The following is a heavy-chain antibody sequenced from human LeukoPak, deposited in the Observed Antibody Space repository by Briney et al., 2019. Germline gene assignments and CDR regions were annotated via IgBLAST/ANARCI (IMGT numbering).Heavy chain of an antibody. CDR1: GYTLTGYY. CDR3: ARDKLGLGELSLYDQ. J-gene: IGHJ5*02. Sequence: ASVKVSCKASGYTLTGYYMHWVRQAPGQGLEWTGWMNPNSGGTKYAQKFQGRVTMTRDTSISTAYMELSRLRSDDTAMYYCARDKLGLGELSLYDQWGQGTLVTVFS. V-gene: IGHV1-2*02. D-gene: IGHD3-16*02. CDR2: MNPNSGGT.